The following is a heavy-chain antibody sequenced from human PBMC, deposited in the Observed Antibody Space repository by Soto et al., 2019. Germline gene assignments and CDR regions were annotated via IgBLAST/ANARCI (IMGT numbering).Heavy chain of an antibody. J-gene: IGHJ4*02. V-gene: IGHV4-39*01. CDR2: IYYSGST. Sequence: PSETLSLTCTVTGCSISSSSYYWGWIRQPPGKGLEWIGSIYYSGSTYYNPSLKSRVTISVDTSKNQFSLKLSSVTAADTAVYYCARRSYSKPDYWGQGTLVTVSS. CDR3: ARRSYSKPDY. CDR1: GCSISSSSYY. D-gene: IGHD6-13*01.